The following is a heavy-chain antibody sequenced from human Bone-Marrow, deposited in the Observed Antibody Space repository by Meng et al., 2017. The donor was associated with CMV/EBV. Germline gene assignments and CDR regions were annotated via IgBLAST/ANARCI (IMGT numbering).Heavy chain of an antibody. CDR1: GYTFPTYG. Sequence: SVKVSCKTSGYTFPTYGVSWVRQAPGQGLEWMGGIIPILGIANYAQKFQGRVTITADKSTSTAYMELSSLRSEDTAVYYCARGRFQVCSSTSCYTDYYYYGMDVWGQGTTVTVSS. V-gene: IGHV1-69*10. CDR3: ARGRFQVCSSTSCYTDYYYYGMDV. D-gene: IGHD2-2*02. J-gene: IGHJ6*02. CDR2: IIPILGIA.